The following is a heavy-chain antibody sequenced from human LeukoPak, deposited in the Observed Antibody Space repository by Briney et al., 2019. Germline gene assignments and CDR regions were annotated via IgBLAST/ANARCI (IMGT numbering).Heavy chain of an antibody. CDR1: GYPFTGYY. CDR3: CHDCRNWDAFDI. V-gene: IGHV1-2*06. J-gene: IGHJ3*02. D-gene: IGHD3-22*01. Sequence: PGASVKVSFKASGYPFTGYYMQWVRQAAGQGVEWMGRINPNSGGTNYAQKFQGRVTMTRDTSISTAYMELSRLRSDDTAVYYRCHDCRNWDAFDIRGQGTMVTVSS. CDR2: INPNSGGT.